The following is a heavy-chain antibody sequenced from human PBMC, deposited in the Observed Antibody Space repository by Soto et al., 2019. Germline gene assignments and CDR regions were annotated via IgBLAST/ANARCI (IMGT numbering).Heavy chain of an antibody. Sequence: EVQLVESGGGLVQPGGSLRLSCAASGFTFSSYSMNWVRQAPGKGLEWVSSISSSSSYIYYADSVKGRFTISRDNAKNSLYLQMNSLRAEDTAVYYCARGDSGYDYYYYGMDVWDQGTTVTVSS. D-gene: IGHD5-12*01. J-gene: IGHJ6*02. CDR3: ARGDSGYDYYYYGMDV. CDR2: ISSSSSYI. CDR1: GFTFSSYS. V-gene: IGHV3-21*01.